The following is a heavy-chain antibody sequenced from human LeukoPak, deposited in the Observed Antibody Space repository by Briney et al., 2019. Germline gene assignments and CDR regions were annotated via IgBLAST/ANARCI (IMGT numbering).Heavy chain of an antibody. CDR2: ISSSGGSI. V-gene: IGHV3-23*01. D-gene: IGHD3-10*01. J-gene: IGHJ4*02. CDR1: GFTFSSYG. CDR3: AKDGWLESGRTPFYFDS. Sequence: GGSLRLSCAASGFTFSSYGMSWVRQAPGKGLEWVSGISSSGGSIYYADSVKGRFTISRDNSKNTLYLQMNSLRAEDTAVYYCAKDGWLESGRTPFYFDSWGQGTLVTVSS.